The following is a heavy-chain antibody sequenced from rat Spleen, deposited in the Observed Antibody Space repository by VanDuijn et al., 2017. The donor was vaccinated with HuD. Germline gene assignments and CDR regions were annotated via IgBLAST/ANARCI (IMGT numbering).Heavy chain of an antibody. J-gene: IGHJ4*01. V-gene: IGHV5-31*01. CDR2: INSDGGST. D-gene: IGHD1-1*01. CDR3: ARHVSYCPDA. CDR1: GFTFNNYW. Sequence: EVQLVESGGGLVQPGRSLKLSCVASGFTFNNYWMTWIRQAPGKGLEWVSSINSDGGSTYYPDSVKGRFTISRDNAKSSLYLQMDSLRSEDTATYYCARHVSYCPDAWGQGVSVTVSS.